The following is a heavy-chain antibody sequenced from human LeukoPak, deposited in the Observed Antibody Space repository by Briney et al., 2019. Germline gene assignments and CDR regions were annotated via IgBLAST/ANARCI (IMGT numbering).Heavy chain of an antibody. CDR2: IIPIFGTA. V-gene: IGHV1-69*13. Sequence: SVKVSCKASGGTLSSYAISWVRQAPGQGLEWMGGIIPIFGTANYAQKFQGRVTITADESTSTAYMELSSLRSEDTAVYYCARRGGGEQQLVLGYWGQGTLVTVSS. D-gene: IGHD6-13*01. CDR1: GGTLSSYA. CDR3: ARRGGGEQQLVLGY. J-gene: IGHJ4*02.